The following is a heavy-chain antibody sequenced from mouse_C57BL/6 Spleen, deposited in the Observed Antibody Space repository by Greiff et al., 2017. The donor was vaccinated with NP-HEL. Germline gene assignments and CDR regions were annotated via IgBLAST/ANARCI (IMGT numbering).Heavy chain of an antibody. CDR2: ISSGSSTI. CDR3: ARGAFYGSSYWCAC. Sequence: EVMLVESGGGLVKPGGSLKLSCAASGFTFSDYGMHWVRQAPETGLEWVAYISSGSSTIYYAETVKGRFTISRDNAKNTLFLQMTRLRSEDTAMYYCARGAFYGSSYWCACWGQGTLVTVSA. CDR1: GFTFSDYG. V-gene: IGHV5-17*01. D-gene: IGHD1-1*01. J-gene: IGHJ3*01.